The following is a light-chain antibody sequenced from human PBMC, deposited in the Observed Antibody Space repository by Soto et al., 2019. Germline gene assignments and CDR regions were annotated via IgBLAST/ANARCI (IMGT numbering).Light chain of an antibody. V-gene: IGKV3-15*01. J-gene: IGKJ1*01. CDR2: VAS. CDR3: QQYNNWPRT. Sequence: EIVMTQSPATLSVSPGERATLSCRASQSVSSNLAWYQQKPGQAPRLLIYVASTRATGTPARFSGSGSGTEFTLTINSLQSEDFAVYYCQQYNNWPRTFGQGTKVDIK. CDR1: QSVSSN.